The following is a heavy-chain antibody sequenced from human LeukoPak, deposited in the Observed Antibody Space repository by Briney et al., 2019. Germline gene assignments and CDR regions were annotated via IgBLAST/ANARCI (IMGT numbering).Heavy chain of an antibody. V-gene: IGHV4-39*07. Sequence: SETLSLTCTVSGGSISSSSYYWGGIRQPPGKGLEWIGSIYYSGSTYYNPSLKSRVTISVDTSKNQFSLKLSSVTAADTAVYYCARDQRPGSGYYVTDAFDIWGQGTMVTVSS. D-gene: IGHD3-22*01. CDR2: IYYSGST. J-gene: IGHJ3*02. CDR3: ARDQRPGSGYYVTDAFDI. CDR1: GGSISSSSYY.